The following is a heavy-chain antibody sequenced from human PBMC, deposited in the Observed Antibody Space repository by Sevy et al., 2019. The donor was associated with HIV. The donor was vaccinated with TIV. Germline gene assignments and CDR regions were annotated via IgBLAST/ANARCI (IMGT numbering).Heavy chain of an antibody. V-gene: IGHV1-24*01. CDR2: FDPEDGER. CDR1: GYTLTQLS. CDR3: ATGREYYEGNSGYFDY. Sequence: ASVKDSCKLSGYTLTQLSMHWVRQAPGKGLEWLGSFDPEDGERIYAQKFQGRFTMTEETSTDTAYMELSSLRSEDTAIYYCATGREYYEGNSGYFDYWGQGTLVTVSS. J-gene: IGHJ4*02. D-gene: IGHD3-3*01.